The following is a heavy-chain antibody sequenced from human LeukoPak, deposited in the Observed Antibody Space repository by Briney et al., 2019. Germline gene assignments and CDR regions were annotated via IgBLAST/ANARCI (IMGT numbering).Heavy chain of an antibody. CDR1: GYTFTSYY. D-gene: IGHD1-1*01. CDR2: INPSGGST. CDR3: ARALPGAATAHNWFDP. V-gene: IGHV1-46*01. Sequence: ASVKVSCKASGYTFTSYYMHWVRQAPGQGLEWMGIINPSGGSTSYAQKFQGRVTMTLDTSTNTTYMDLRTVTPDDTAIYYCARALPGAATAHNWFDPWGQGTLVTVSS. J-gene: IGHJ5*02.